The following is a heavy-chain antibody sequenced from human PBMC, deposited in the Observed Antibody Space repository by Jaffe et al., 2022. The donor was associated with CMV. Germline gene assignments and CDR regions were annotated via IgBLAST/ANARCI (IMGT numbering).Heavy chain of an antibody. J-gene: IGHJ6*02. V-gene: IGHV4-34*01. D-gene: IGHD2-2*01. CDR3: ARGEIVVVAAANTEDYFYYGMDV. CDR2: INHSGTT. CDR1: GESFSDYY. Sequence: QVQLQQWGAGLLKPSETLSLTCAVYGESFSDYYWSWIRQPPGKGLECIGEINHSGTTNYNPSLKSRVTISLDTSKNQFSLKLTSVTAADTAVYYCARGEIVVVAAANTEDYFYYGMDVWGQGTTVTVSS.